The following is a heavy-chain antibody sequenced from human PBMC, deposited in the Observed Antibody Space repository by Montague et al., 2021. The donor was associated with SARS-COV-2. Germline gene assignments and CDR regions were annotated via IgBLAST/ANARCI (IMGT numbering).Heavy chain of an antibody. D-gene: IGHD6-19*01. CDR3: ARGSGWMGNAFDI. CDR1: GGSISSYY. CDR2: IYYSGST. Sequence: SETLSLTCTVSGGSISSYYWSWIRQPPGKGLEWIGYIYYSGSTNYKPSRKSRVTISVDTSKNQCSLKLSSVTAADTAVYYCARGSGWMGNAFDIWGQGTMVTVSS. V-gene: IGHV4-59*01. J-gene: IGHJ3*02.